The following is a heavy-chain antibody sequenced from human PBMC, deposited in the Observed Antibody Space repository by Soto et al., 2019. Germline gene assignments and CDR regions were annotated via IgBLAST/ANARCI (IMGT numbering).Heavy chain of an antibody. CDR3: AGGGLIGRFGELGM. J-gene: IGHJ4*02. D-gene: IGHD3-10*01. CDR1: GYTFTSYY. CDR2: INPSGGST. V-gene: IGHV1-46*03. Sequence: QVQLVQSGAEVKKPGASVKVSCKASGYTFTSYYMHWVRQAPGQGLEWMGIINPSGGSTSYAQKFQVRVNMTREQSTSTVYMELSSLRSDDTAVYYCAGGGLIGRFGELGMGGQGTLVTVST.